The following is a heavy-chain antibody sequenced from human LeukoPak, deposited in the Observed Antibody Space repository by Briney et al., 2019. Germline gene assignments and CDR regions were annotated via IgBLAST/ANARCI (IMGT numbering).Heavy chain of an antibody. CDR2: IKQDGSEK. V-gene: IGHV3-7*01. D-gene: IGHD2-15*01. Sequence: GGSLRLSCAASGFTFSSYWISWVRQAPGKGLEWVANIKQDGSEKFYVDSVKGRFTISRDNAKNSLYLQMNSLRAEDTAVYYCARDYDFYCSGGSCYSPRLSDYWGQGTLVTVSS. CDR3: ARDYDFYCSGGSCYSPRLSDY. J-gene: IGHJ4*02. CDR1: GFTFSSYW.